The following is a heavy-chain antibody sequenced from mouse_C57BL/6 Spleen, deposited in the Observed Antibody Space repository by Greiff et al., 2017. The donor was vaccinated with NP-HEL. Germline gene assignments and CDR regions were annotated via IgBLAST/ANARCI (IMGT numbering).Heavy chain of an antibody. CDR3: ARKDY. CDR2: IDPEDGET. J-gene: IGHJ2*01. V-gene: IGHV14-2*01. Sequence: EVKLQESGAELVKPGASVKLSCTASGFNITDYYMHWVKQRTEQGLEWIGRIDPEDGETKYAQKFQGKATITADTSSNTAYLQLRSLTSEDTAVYYCARKDYWGQGTTLTVSS. CDR1: GFNITDYY.